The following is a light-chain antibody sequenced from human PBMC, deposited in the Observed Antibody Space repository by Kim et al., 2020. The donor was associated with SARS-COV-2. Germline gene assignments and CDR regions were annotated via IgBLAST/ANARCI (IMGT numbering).Light chain of an antibody. CDR2: QDR. CDR1: KLGDKY. V-gene: IGLV3-1*01. CDR3: QAWDSSTYV. Sequence: SYELTQQPSVSVSPGQTASITCSGDKLGDKYACWYQQKPGQSPVVVIYQDRKRPSGIPERFSGSNSGNTATLTISGTQAMDEADYYCQAWDSSTYVFGTG. J-gene: IGLJ1*01.